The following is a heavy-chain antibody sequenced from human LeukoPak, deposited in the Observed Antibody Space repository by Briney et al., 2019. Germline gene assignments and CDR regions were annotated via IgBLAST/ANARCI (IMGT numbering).Heavy chain of an antibody. J-gene: IGHJ6*02. D-gene: IGHD7-27*01. V-gene: IGHV1-58*01. CDR3: AAVSFELGRPYYYGMDV. CDR2: IVVGSGNT. Sequence: SVKVSCKASGFTFINSAVQWVRQARGQRLEWMGWIVVGSGNTNYAQKFQERVTITGDMSTGTADMELSSLRSEDTAVYYCAAVSFELGRPYYYGMDVWGQGTTVTVSS. CDR1: GFTFINSA.